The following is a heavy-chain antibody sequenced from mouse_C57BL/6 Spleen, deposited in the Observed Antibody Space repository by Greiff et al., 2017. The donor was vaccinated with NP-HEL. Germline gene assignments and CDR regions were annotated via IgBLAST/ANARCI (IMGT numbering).Heavy chain of an antibody. CDR2: ISSGGSYT. J-gene: IGHJ2*01. CDR1: GFTFSSYG. CDR3: ARHPQLGLSYFDY. V-gene: IGHV5-6*01. D-gene: IGHD4-1*02. Sequence: EVKLVEFGGDLVKPGGSLKLSCAASGFTFSSYGMSWVRQTPDKRLEWVATISSGGSYTYYPDSVKGRFTISRDNAKNTLYLQMSSLKSEDTAMYYCARHPQLGLSYFDYWGQGTTLTVSS.